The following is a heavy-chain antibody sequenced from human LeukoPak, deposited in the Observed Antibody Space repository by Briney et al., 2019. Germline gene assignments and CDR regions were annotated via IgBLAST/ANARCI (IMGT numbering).Heavy chain of an antibody. Sequence: PSETLSLTCTVSGGSIGSNSYYWAWIRQPPGRGLEWIGSVYYSGSTYYNPSLKSRVTISVDTSKSQSSLNLRSVTAADTAVYYCARGYCSSTSCTTFDYWAQGTLVTVSS. CDR3: ARGYCSSTSCTTFDY. D-gene: IGHD2-2*01. V-gene: IGHV4-39*01. CDR2: VYYSGST. J-gene: IGHJ4*02. CDR1: GGSIGSNSYY.